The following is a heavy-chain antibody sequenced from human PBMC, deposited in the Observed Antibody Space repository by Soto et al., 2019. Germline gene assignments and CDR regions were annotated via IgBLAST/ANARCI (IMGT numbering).Heavy chain of an antibody. J-gene: IGHJ6*02. Sequence: QVQLVESGGGVVQPGRSLRLSCAASGFTFSSYAMHWVRQAPGKGLEWVAVISYAGSNKYYADSVKGRFTISRDNSKITLYLQMNSLRAEDTARYYFARDSLRCNWNDFLYYYYVMDVWGQGNTVTVSS. D-gene: IGHD1-1*01. CDR1: GFTFSSYA. CDR3: ARDSLRCNWNDFLYYYYVMDV. V-gene: IGHV3-30-3*01. CDR2: ISYAGSNK.